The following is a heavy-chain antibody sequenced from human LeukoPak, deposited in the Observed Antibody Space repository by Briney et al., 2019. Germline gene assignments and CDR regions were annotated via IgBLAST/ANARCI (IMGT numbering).Heavy chain of an antibody. CDR1: GDSISAGNW. D-gene: IGHD3-10*01. J-gene: IGHJ6*04. V-gene: IGHV4-4*02. CDR2: IYHSGST. CDR3: ARDFKESPYYYGMDV. Sequence: PSGTLSLTCAVSGDSISAGNWWSWVRQPPGKGLEWIGEIYHSGSTNYNPSLKSRVTISVDTSKNQFSLKLSSVTAADTAVYYCARDFKESPYYYGMDVWGKGTTVTVSS.